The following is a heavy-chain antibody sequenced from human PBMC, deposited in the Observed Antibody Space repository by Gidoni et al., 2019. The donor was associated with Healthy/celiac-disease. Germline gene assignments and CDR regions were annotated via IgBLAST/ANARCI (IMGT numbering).Heavy chain of an antibody. D-gene: IGHD5-12*01. CDR3: ARDTITHGMDV. V-gene: IGHV3-33*01. CDR1: GFTFSSYG. Sequence: QVQLVESGGGAVQPGRSLRLSCAASGFTFSSYGMHGVRQAPGKGLEWVAVIWYDGSNKYYADTVKGRFTISRDNSKNTLYLQMNSLRAEDTAVYYCARDTITHGMDVWGQGTTVTVSS. CDR2: IWYDGSNK. J-gene: IGHJ6*02.